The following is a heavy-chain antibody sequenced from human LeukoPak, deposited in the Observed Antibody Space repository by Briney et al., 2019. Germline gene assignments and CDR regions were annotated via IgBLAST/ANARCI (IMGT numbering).Heavy chain of an antibody. Sequence: SETLSLTCTVSGDSISIFYWSWIRQPAGRGLEWIGRVNTGGYSNYNPSLKSRVTMSTGTSKNQFSLKLTSVTAADTAVYYCARGSRGPSPWYFDRWGRGTLVTVSS. CDR1: GDSISIFY. D-gene: IGHD3-22*01. J-gene: IGHJ2*01. V-gene: IGHV4-4*07. CDR3: ARGSRGPSPWYFDR. CDR2: VNTGGYS.